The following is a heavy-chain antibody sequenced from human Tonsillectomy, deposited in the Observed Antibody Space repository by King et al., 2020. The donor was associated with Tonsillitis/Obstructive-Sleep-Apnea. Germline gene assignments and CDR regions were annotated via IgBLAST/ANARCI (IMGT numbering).Heavy chain of an antibody. J-gene: IGHJ6*03. CDR2: INHSGST. CDR3: ARAEIVVIPAASNYYYYMDV. CDR1: GGSFSGYY. Sequence: VQLQQWGAGLLKPSETLSLTCAVYGGSFSGYYWSWIRQPPGKGLEWIGEINHSGSTNYNPSLKSRVTISVDTSKNQFSLKLSPVTAADTAVYYCARAEIVVIPAASNYYYYMDVWGKGTTVTVSS. D-gene: IGHD2-2*01. V-gene: IGHV4-34*01.